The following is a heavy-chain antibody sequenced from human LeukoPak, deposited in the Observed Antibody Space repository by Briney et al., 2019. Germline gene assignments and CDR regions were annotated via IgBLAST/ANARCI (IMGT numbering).Heavy chain of an antibody. Sequence: GRSLRLSCAASGFTFSSYGMHWVRQAPGEGLEWVAVLSYDGSNKYYADSVKGRFTISRDNSKNTLYLQMNSLRAEDTAVYYCAKDADIAAAAYYFDYWGQGTLVTVSS. D-gene: IGHD6-13*01. CDR3: AKDADIAAAAYYFDY. CDR2: LSYDGSNK. CDR1: GFTFSSYG. J-gene: IGHJ4*02. V-gene: IGHV3-30*18.